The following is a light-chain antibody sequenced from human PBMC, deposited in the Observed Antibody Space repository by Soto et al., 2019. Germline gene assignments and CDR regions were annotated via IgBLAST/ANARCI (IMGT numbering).Light chain of an antibody. J-gene: IGKJ3*01. CDR3: QQRSNGLT. V-gene: IGKV3-11*01. CDR2: DAA. Sequence: EIVLTQSPATLPLSPGERATLSCRASQSVSSYLAWYQQKPGQAPRLLIYDAANRATGIPARFSGSGSGIGFTLTISSLEPEDFAVYYCQQRSNGLTFGPGTKVDIK. CDR1: QSVSSY.